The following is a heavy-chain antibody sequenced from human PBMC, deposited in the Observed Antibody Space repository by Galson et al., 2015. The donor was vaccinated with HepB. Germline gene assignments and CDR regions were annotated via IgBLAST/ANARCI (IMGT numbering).Heavy chain of an antibody. CDR3: ATDSAVAGNYYYGMDV. J-gene: IGHJ6*02. CDR1: GYTLTELS. Sequence: SVKVSCKVSGYTLTELSMHWVRQAPGKGLEWMGGFDPEDGETIYAQKFQGRVTMTEDTSTDTAYMELSSLRSEDTAVYYCATDSAVAGNYYYGMDVWGQGTTVTVSS. V-gene: IGHV1-24*01. D-gene: IGHD6-19*01. CDR2: FDPEDGET.